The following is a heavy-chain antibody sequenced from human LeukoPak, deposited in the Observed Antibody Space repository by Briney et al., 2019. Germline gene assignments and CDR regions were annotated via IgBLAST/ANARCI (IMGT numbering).Heavy chain of an antibody. D-gene: IGHD3-3*01. CDR2: VYFTGTT. CDR1: GGSISSCF. V-gene: IGHV4-59*01. CDR3: ARTSASYYYYMDV. Sequence: SETLSLTCSVSGGSISSCFWSWIRQPPGKGLEWIGYVYFTGTTNYNPSLKSRVTISIDKSRKQLSLKLNSVTTADTAVYYCARTSASYYYYMDVWGNGTTVTISS. J-gene: IGHJ6*03.